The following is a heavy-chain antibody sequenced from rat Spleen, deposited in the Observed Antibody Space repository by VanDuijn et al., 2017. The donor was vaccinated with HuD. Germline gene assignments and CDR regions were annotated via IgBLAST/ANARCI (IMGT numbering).Heavy chain of an antibody. CDR1: GFSLSNYG. CDR2: IQNGGNT. CDR3: TRSEGSYYYDGTYYYPFAY. J-gene: IGHJ2*01. V-gene: IGHV2-19*01. D-gene: IGHD1-12*02. Sequence: QVQLKESGPGLVQPSQTLSLTCTVSGFSLSNYGVIWVRQPPGKGLDWMGRIQNGGNTDYNSGLKSRLSISRDTSKNQVFLKMNSLQTDDTAIYFCTRSEGSYYYDGTYYYPFAYWGQGVMVTVSS.